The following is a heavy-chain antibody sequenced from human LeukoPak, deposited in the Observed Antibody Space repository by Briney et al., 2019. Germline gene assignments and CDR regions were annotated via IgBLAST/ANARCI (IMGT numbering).Heavy chain of an antibody. Sequence: GGSLRLSCAASGFTFSSYGMHWVRQAPGKGLEWVAVIWYDGSNKYYADSVKGRFTISRDNSKNTLYLQMNSLRAEDTAVYYCARDLSSFWFDPWGQGTLATVSS. CDR3: ARDLSSFWFDP. V-gene: IGHV3-33*01. CDR1: GFTFSSYG. J-gene: IGHJ5*02. D-gene: IGHD6-13*01. CDR2: IWYDGSNK.